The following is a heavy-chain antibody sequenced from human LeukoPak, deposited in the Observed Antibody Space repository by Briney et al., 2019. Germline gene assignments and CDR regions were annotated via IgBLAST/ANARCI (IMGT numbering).Heavy chain of an antibody. CDR1: GGSISSGGYY. CDR3: ARAAAAGTRY. D-gene: IGHD6-13*01. CDR2: IYYSGST. J-gene: IGHJ4*02. Sequence: SETLSLTCTVSGGSISSGGYYWSWIRQHPGKGLEWIGYIYYSGSTYYNPSLKSRVTISVDTSKNQFSQKLSSVTAADTAVYYCARAAAAGTRYWGQGTLVTVSS. V-gene: IGHV4-31*03.